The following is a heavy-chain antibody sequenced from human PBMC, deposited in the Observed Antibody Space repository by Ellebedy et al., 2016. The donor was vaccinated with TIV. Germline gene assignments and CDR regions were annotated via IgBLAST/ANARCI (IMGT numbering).Heavy chain of an antibody. CDR2: IYYSGST. D-gene: IGHD2-15*01. Sequence: SETLSLXXTVSGCSISSYYWSWIRQPPGKGLEWIGYIYYSGSTNYNPSLKSRVTISVDTSKNQFSLKLSSVTAADTAVYYCARGTTPFDYWGQGTLVTVSS. CDR3: ARGTTPFDY. V-gene: IGHV4-59*01. CDR1: GCSISSYY. J-gene: IGHJ4*02.